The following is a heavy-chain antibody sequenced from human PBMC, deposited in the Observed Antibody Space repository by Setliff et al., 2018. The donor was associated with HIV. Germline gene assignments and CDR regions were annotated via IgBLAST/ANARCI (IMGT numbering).Heavy chain of an antibody. V-gene: IGHV4-59*01. D-gene: IGHD2-15*01. CDR3: ARNPCSGGSCPDAFDI. Sequence: SETLSLTCTVSGGSISSYYWSWIRQPPGKGLEWIGYIYYSGSTNYNPSLKSRVTISVDTSKNQFSLKLSSVTAADTAVYYCARNPCSGGSCPDAFDIWGQGTMVTV. CDR1: GGSISSYY. J-gene: IGHJ3*02. CDR2: IYYSGST.